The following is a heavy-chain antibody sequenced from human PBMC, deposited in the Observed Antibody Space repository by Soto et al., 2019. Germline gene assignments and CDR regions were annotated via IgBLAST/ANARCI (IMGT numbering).Heavy chain of an antibody. Sequence: QVQLVQSGAEVQKPGSSVTFSCKTSGGTFSSYAISWVRQAPGQGLEWMGGIIPIFGTANYAQKFQGRVTITADEYTSTAYMELSSLSYEDTAVYYCARDLWSIADRRGAFCIWGQGTMVAFAS. V-gene: IGHV1-69*01. CDR2: IIPIFGTA. D-gene: IGHD6-6*01. CDR3: ARDLWSIADRRGAFCI. J-gene: IGHJ3*02. CDR1: GGTFSSYA.